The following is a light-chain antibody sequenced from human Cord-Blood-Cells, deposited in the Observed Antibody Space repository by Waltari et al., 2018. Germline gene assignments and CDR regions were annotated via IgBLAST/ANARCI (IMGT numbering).Light chain of an antibody. CDR2: DVS. CDR3: SSYTSSSTWV. J-gene: IGLJ3*02. CDR1: SSDVGGYNY. Sequence: QSALTQPASVSGSPGQSITISCTGTSSDVGGYNYVSWYQQHPGKAPNLMIYDVSNRPSGVSNRFSCSKSGNTASLTISGLQADDEADYYCSSYTSSSTWVVGGGTKLTVL. V-gene: IGLV2-14*01.